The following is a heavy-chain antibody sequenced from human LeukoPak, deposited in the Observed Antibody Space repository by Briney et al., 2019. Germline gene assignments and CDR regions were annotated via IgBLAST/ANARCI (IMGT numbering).Heavy chain of an antibody. J-gene: IGHJ6*02. CDR1: GFTFSSYG. CDR2: ISYDGSNK. D-gene: IGHD1-26*01. CDR3: AKEGSSGSQLLYGMDV. V-gene: IGHV3-30*18. Sequence: QPGRSLRLSCAASGFTFSSYGMYWVRQAPGKGLEWVAVISYDGSNKYYADSVKGRFIISRDNSKNTLYLQMNSLRAEDTAVYYCAKEGSSGSQLLYGMDVWGQGTTVTVSS.